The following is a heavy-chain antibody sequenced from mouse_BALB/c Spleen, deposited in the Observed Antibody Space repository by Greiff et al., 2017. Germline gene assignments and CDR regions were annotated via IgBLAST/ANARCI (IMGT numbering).Heavy chain of an antibody. D-gene: IGHD2-4*01. CDR2: ISSGSSTI. J-gene: IGHJ4*01. V-gene: IGHV5-17*02. CDR3: ARYDYDGYAMDY. Sequence: EVQGVESGGGLVQPGGSRKLSCAASGFTFSSFGMHWVRQAPEKGLEWVAYISSGSSTIYYADTVKGRFTISRDNPKNTLFLQMTSLRSEDTAMYYCARYDYDGYAMDYWGQGTSVTVSS. CDR1: GFTFSSFG.